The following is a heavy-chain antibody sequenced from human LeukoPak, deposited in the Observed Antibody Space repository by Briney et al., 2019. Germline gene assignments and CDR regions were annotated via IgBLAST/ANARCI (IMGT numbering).Heavy chain of an antibody. CDR1: GFTFSSYA. J-gene: IGHJ4*02. CDR3: ATGQQLVPDY. V-gene: IGHV3-15*01. D-gene: IGHD6-6*01. Sequence: GGSLRLSCAASGFTFSSYAMTWVRQAPGKGLEWVGRIKSKTDGGTTDYAAPVKGRITISRDDSKNALYLQMNSLKTEDTAVYYCATGQQLVPDYWGQGTLVTVSS. CDR2: IKSKTDGGTT.